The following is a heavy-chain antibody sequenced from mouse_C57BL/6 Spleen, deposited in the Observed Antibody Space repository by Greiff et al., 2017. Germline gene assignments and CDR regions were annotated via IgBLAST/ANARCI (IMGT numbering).Heavy chain of an antibody. CDR3: ARDGGYFDY. Sequence: EVKLLESGPGLVKPSQSLSLTCSVTGYSITSGYYWNWIRQFPGNKLEWMGYISYDGSNNYNPSLKNRISITRDTSKNQFFLKLNSVTTEDTATYYCARDGGYFDYWGQGTTLTVSS. J-gene: IGHJ2*01. V-gene: IGHV3-6*01. CDR2: ISYDGSN. CDR1: GYSITSGYY.